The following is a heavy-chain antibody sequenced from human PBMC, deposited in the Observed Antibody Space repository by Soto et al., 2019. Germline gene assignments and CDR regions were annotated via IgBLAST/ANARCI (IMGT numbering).Heavy chain of an antibody. D-gene: IGHD6-19*01. Sequence: QVQLEQSGAEVRKPGSSVKVSCKASGGTFSSSAINWLRQAPGQGPEWMGGIIPTFGTSNYIPKLRGRVTITADTSTNTAYMEVSGLTSEDTAMYYCARSETAGHKGFDIWGQGTMVTVSA. V-gene: IGHV1-69*06. CDR3: ARSETAGHKGFDI. CDR2: IIPTFGTS. CDR1: GGTFSSSA. J-gene: IGHJ3*02.